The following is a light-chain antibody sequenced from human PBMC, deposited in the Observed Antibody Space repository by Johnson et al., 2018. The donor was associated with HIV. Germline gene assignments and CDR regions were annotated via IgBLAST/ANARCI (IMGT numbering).Light chain of an antibody. CDR2: ENN. Sequence: QSVLTQPPSVSAAPGQKVTISCSGSSSNIGNNYVSWYQQLPGTAPKLLIYENNKRPSGIPDRFSGSKSGTSATLGITGLQTGDEADYYCGTWDSSLSALFGTGTKVTAL. CDR3: GTWDSSLSAL. CDR1: SSNIGNNY. J-gene: IGLJ1*01. V-gene: IGLV1-51*02.